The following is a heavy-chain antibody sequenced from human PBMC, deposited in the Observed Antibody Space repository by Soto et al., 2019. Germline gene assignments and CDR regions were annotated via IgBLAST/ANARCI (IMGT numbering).Heavy chain of an antibody. CDR1: GYTFSNYG. V-gene: IGHV1-18*01. Sequence: QVQLVQSGGEVKRPGASVKVSCKTSGYTFSNYGITWVRQAPGQPLEWLGWISLYSDGTNYAQKFQGRGSMTTDTSTTTDYMELRSLRSDDTAVYYCARVVPGAEAWFGPWGQGTLVTVSS. J-gene: IGHJ5*02. CDR3: ARVVPGAEAWFGP. CDR2: ISLYSDGT. D-gene: IGHD2-2*01.